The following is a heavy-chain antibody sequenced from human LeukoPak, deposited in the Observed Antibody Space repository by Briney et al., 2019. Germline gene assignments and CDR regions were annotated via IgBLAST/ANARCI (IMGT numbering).Heavy chain of an antibody. D-gene: IGHD4-23*01. CDR1: GFTFSSYE. CDR2: ISSSGSTI. J-gene: IGHJ4*02. CDR3: ARTVARIGY. Sequence: GGSLRLSCAASGFTFSSYEMNWVRQAPGKGLEWVSHISSSGSTIYYTDSVKGRFTISRDNSKNSLYLQMNSLRAEDTAIYYCARTVARIGYWGQGTVVTVSS. V-gene: IGHV3-48*03.